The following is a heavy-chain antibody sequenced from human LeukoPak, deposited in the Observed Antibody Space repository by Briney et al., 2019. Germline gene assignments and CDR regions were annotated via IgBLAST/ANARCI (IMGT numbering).Heavy chain of an antibody. Sequence: GGSLRLSCAASGFILSNYGIHWVRQAPGKGLEGVAVMWFDESNKHYADSVKGRITISRDNSKNTVNLQVNSLRAEDSAVYYCARGPPKAVPAVIVDYYGMDVWGQGTTVTVSS. V-gene: IGHV3-33*01. CDR2: MWFDESNK. CDR1: GFILSNYG. CDR3: ARGPPKAVPAVIVDYYGMDV. J-gene: IGHJ6*02. D-gene: IGHD2-2*01.